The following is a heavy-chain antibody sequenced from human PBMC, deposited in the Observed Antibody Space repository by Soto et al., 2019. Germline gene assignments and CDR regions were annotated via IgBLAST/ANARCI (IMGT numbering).Heavy chain of an antibody. Sequence: QVQLVQSGAEVKKPGSSVKVSCKASGGTFSSYAISWVRQAPEQGLEWMGGIIPIFGTANYAQKFQGRVTITADESTSTAYMELSSLRSEDTAVSYCARESRYCSGGSCYFLPGIDYWGQGTRVTVSS. CDR2: IIPIFGTA. V-gene: IGHV1-69*12. D-gene: IGHD2-15*01. CDR3: ARESRYCSGGSCYFLPGIDY. CDR1: GGTFSSYA. J-gene: IGHJ4*02.